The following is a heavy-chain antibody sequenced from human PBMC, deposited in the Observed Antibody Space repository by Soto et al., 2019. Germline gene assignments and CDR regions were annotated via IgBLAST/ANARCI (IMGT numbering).Heavy chain of an antibody. V-gene: IGHV3-53*01. Sequence: EVQLVESGGGLIQPGGSLRLSCAASGFTVSSNYMSWVRQAPGKGLEWVSVIYRGGSTYYADSVKGRFTISRDNSKNMLYIQMNSPRAEDTAVYYCARSGYTSSWTGYYFDYWGQGTLVTVSS. CDR2: IYRGGST. J-gene: IGHJ4*02. CDR1: GFTVSSNY. D-gene: IGHD6-13*01. CDR3: ARSGYTSSWTGYYFDY.